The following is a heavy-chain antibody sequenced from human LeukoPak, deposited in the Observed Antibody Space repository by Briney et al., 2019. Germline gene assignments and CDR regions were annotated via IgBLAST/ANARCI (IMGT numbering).Heavy chain of an antibody. J-gene: IGHJ4*02. Sequence: PSQTLSLTCTVSGVSISSGGYYWSWIRQHPGKGLEWIGYIYYSGSTYYNPSLKSRVTISVDTSKNQFSLKLGSVTAADTAVYYCARQMYSSSWSFDYWGQGTLVTVSS. CDR2: IYYSGST. CDR1: GVSISSGGYY. D-gene: IGHD6-13*01. V-gene: IGHV4-31*03. CDR3: ARQMYSSSWSFDY.